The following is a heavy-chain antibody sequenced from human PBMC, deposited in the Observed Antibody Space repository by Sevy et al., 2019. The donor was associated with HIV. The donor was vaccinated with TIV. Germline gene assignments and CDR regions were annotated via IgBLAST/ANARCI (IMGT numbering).Heavy chain of an antibody. J-gene: IGHJ4*02. Sequence: ASVKVSCKASGYTFTSYAMHWVRQAPGQRLEWMGWTNAGNGNTKYSQKFQGRVTITRDTSASTAYMELSSLRSEDTAVYYCARGSIAARSVFDYWGQGTLVTVSS. CDR1: GYTFTSYA. CDR3: ARGSIAARSVFDY. CDR2: TNAGNGNT. V-gene: IGHV1-3*01. D-gene: IGHD6-6*01.